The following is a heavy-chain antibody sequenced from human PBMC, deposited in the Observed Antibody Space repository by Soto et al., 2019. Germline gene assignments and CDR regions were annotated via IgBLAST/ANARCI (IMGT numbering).Heavy chain of an antibody. D-gene: IGHD2-15*01. V-gene: IGHV3-9*01. Sequence: EVQLVESGGGLVQPGRSLRLSCAASGFTFDDYAMHWVRRVPGKGLEWVSSISWNSNIIGYEDSVKGRFTISRDNAKNSLYLQMNSLRPEDTALYYCAKGGPEGLCGGGRCYFDYWGQGTLVTVSS. CDR3: AKGGPEGLCGGGRCYFDY. CDR1: GFTFDDYA. CDR2: ISWNSNII. J-gene: IGHJ4*02.